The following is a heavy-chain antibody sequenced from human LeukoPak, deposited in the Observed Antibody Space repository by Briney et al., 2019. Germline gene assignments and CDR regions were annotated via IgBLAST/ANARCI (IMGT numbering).Heavy chain of an antibody. D-gene: IGHD6-19*01. V-gene: IGHV3-30*18. CDR2: ISYDGSNK. Sequence: GRSLRLSCGASGFTFSSYGMHWVRQAPGKGLEWVAVISYDGSNKYYADSVKGRFTISRDNSKNTLYLQMNSLRAEDTAVYYCAKEQVAGHFDYWGQGTLVTVSS. J-gene: IGHJ4*02. CDR1: GFTFSSYG. CDR3: AKEQVAGHFDY.